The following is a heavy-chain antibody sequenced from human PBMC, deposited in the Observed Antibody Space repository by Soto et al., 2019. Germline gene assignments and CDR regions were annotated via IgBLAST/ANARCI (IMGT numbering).Heavy chain of an antibody. D-gene: IGHD1-26*01. J-gene: IGHJ5*02. Sequence: SETLSLTCSASGGSINSDDSFWGWVRQSPGKGLEWIGSLYYGGSTFSNPSLKSRVTISLDTSKNQFSLRLTSVTAADTAIYYCARQLPVGATSWFDPWGQEPWSPSPQ. CDR2: LYYGGST. V-gene: IGHV4-39*01. CDR1: GGSINSDDSF. CDR3: ARQLPVGATSWFDP.